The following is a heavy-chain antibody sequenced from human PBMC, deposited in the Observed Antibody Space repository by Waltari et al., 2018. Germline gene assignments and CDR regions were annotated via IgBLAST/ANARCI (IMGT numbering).Heavy chain of an antibody. Sequence: QVQLWQSGAEVKKPGATVKVSCKASGYTFSGYSMHWMRHAPGQGREWMGVINPNRRSTNDAQKFEGRVTMTRDTSIRTAYMEPSSLRSDDTAVYYCAREDCIGGSCYFDYWGQGSLDPVSS. CDR1: GYTFSGYS. CDR2: INPNRRST. D-gene: IGHD2-15*01. J-gene: IGHJ4*02. V-gene: IGHV1-2*02. CDR3: AREDCIGGSCYFDY.